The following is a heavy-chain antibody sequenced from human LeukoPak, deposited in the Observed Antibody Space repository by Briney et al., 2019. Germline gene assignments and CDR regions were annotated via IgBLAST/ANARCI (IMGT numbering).Heavy chain of an antibody. CDR2: IRSKAYGGTT. J-gene: IGHJ6*03. CDR1: GFTFGDYA. Sequence: GGSLRLSCTASGFTFGDYAMSWFRQAPGEGLEWVGFIRSKAYGGTTEYAASVKGRFTISRDDSKSIAYLQMNSLKTEDTAVYYCTRDREVGRYYYYYYYMDVWGKGTTVTVSS. V-gene: IGHV3-49*03. D-gene: IGHD2-2*01. CDR3: TRDREVGRYYYYYYYMDV.